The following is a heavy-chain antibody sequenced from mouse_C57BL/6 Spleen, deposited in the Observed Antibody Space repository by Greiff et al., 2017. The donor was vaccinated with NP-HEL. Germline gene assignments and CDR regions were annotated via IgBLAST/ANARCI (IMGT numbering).Heavy chain of an antibody. CDR1: GYTFTSYG. CDR2: IYTGNGYT. Sequence: EVQLQQSGAELVRPGSSVKMSCKTSGYTFTSYGINWVKQRPGQGLEWIGYIYTGNGYTEYNEKFKGKATLTSDTSSSTAYMQLSSLTSEDSAIYFCARSFITTVVTYFDYWGQGTTLTVSS. V-gene: IGHV1-58*01. D-gene: IGHD1-1*01. J-gene: IGHJ2*01. CDR3: ARSFITTVVTYFDY.